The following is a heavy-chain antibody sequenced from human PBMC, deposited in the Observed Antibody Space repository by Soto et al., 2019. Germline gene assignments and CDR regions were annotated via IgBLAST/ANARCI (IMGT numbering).Heavy chain of an antibody. D-gene: IGHD3-22*01. J-gene: IGHJ5*02. V-gene: IGHV1-18*01. CDR1: GYSFRSYG. CDR2: INPYNGNR. CDR3: ASDRLRGYDSSGFYS. Sequence: QVPLVQSGGELRKPGASVKVSCEASGYSFRSYGINWVRQAPGQGLEWMGWINPYNGNRNYAQKFEDRITMTTDTSTNTVYMELRSLRSDDTAVYYCASDRLRGYDSSGFYSWGQGTLVIVSS.